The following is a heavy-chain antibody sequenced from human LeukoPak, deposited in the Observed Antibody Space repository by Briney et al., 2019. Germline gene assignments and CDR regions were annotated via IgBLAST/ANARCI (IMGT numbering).Heavy chain of an antibody. CDR2: ISSSSSYI. Sequence: GGSLRLSCAASEFTFSSYSMNWVRQAPGKGLEWVSSISSSSSYIYYADSVKGRFTISRDNAKNSLYLQMNSLRAEDTAVYYCARIYDSSGYYYPFDYWGQGTLVTVSS. D-gene: IGHD3-22*01. J-gene: IGHJ4*02. CDR3: ARIYDSSGYYYPFDY. V-gene: IGHV3-21*01. CDR1: EFTFSSYS.